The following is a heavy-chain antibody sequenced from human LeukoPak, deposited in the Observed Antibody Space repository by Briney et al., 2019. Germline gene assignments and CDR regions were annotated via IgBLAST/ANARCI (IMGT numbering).Heavy chain of an antibody. CDR2: IYPGDSDT. CDR3: ARPYSSGWHLFDY. CDR1: GYSSTNYW. J-gene: IGHJ4*02. V-gene: IGHV5-51*01. Sequence: GESLKISCKGSGYSSTNYWIGWVRQMPGKGLEWMGIIYPGDSDTRYSPPFQGQVTISADKPISTAYLQWSSLKASDTAMYYCARPYSSGWHLFDYWGQGTQVTVSS. D-gene: IGHD6-19*01.